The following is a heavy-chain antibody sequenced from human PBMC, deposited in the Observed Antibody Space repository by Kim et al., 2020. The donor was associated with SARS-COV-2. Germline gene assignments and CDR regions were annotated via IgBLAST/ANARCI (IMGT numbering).Heavy chain of an antibody. D-gene: IGHD5-18*01. Sequence: NYNPTLKSRGTISVDTSKNQFSLKLTSVTAADTAVYYCARSTALVRFDYWGQGTLVTVSS. V-gene: IGHV4-59*01. J-gene: IGHJ4*02. CDR3: ARSTALVRFDY.